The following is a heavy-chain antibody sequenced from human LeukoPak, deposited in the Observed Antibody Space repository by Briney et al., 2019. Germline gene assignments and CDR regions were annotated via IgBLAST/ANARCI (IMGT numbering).Heavy chain of an antibody. D-gene: IGHD6-13*01. CDR2: IYPGDSDT. Sequence: GESLKISCKGSGYSFTSYWIGWVRQMPGKGLEWTGIIYPGDSDTRYSPSFQGQVTISADKSISTAYLQWSSLKASDTAMYYCARQLSSSRSNLWVYYYGMDVWGQGTTVTVSS. V-gene: IGHV5-51*01. CDR1: GYSFTSYW. J-gene: IGHJ6*02. CDR3: ARQLSSSRSNLWVYYYGMDV.